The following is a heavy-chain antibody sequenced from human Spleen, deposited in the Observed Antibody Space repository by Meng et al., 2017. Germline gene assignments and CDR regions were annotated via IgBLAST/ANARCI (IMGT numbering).Heavy chain of an antibody. J-gene: IGHJ4*02. V-gene: IGHV4-34*01. Sequence: VHLLGVGAGLLKPSESLSPSSVAAGGSFSDYYWSWIRQPPGKGLEWIGEINHSGSTNYNPSLESRATISVDTSQNNLSLKLSSVTAADSAVYYCARGPTTMAHDFDYWGQGTLVTVSS. CDR1: GGSFSDYY. CDR2: INHSGST. D-gene: IGHD4-11*01. CDR3: ARGPTTMAHDFDY.